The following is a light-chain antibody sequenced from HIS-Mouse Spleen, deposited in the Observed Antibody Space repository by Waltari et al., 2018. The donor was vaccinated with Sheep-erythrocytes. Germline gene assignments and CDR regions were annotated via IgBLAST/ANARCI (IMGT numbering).Light chain of an antibody. Sequence: EIVLTQSPATLSLSPEERATLSCRASQSVSSYLAWYQQKPGQAPRLLIYDASNRATGIPARFSGSGSGTDFTLTISGLEPEDFAVYYCQQRSNWYTFGQGTKLEIK. CDR1: QSVSSY. CDR3: QQRSNWYT. J-gene: IGKJ2*01. V-gene: IGKV3-11*01. CDR2: DAS.